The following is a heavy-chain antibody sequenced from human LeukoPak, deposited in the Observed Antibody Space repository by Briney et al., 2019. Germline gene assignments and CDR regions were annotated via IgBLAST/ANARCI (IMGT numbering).Heavy chain of an antibody. CDR1: GFTFSGST. CDR3: ARVSVCPRCHFDY. Sequence: GGSLKLSCAASGFTFSGSTMHWVRQASGKGLEWVGRVGNKASSYATAYAASVKGRFTISRDDSKNTAYLQMNSLRGDDTAVYYCARVSVCPRCHFDYWGQGTLVTVSS. V-gene: IGHV3-73*01. D-gene: IGHD5/OR15-5a*01. CDR2: VGNKASSYAT. J-gene: IGHJ4*02.